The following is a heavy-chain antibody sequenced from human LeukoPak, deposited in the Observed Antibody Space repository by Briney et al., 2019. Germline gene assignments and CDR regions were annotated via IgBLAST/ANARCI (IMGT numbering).Heavy chain of an antibody. D-gene: IGHD3-9*01. J-gene: IGHJ6*03. V-gene: IGHV1-46*01. Sequence: ASVKVSCKASGGTFSSYAISWVRQAPGQGLEWMGIINPSGGSTSYAQKFQGRVTMTRDMSTSTVYMELSSLRSEDTAVYYCARATGRYFDWLSTYYMDVWGKGTTVTVSS. CDR3: ARATGRYFDWLSTYYMDV. CDR1: GGTFSSYA. CDR2: INPSGGST.